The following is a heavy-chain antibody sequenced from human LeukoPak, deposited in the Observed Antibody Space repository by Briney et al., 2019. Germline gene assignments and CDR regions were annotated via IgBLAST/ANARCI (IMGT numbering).Heavy chain of an antibody. V-gene: IGHV4-59*01. CDR1: GGSISRYY. D-gene: IGHD6-13*01. J-gene: IGHJ4*02. CDR2: IYYSGST. CDR3: ARGGIGAAGPVGY. Sequence: SSETLSLTCTVSGGSISRYYWSWIRQPPGKRLEWIGYIYYSGSTNYNPSLKSRVTISVDTSKNQFSLKLSSVTAADTAVYYCARGGIGAAGPVGYWGQGILVTVSS.